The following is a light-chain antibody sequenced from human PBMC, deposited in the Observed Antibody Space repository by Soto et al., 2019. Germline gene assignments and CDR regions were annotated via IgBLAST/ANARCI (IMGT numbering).Light chain of an antibody. CDR2: DAS. V-gene: IGKV3-11*01. Sequence: EIVLTQSPATLSLSPGERATLSCRASQSVSSYLAWPQQKHGQATRLLIYDASNRATGVPARFRSSGSGTDITLTISSIEPEAFAVYYCHQRSNWPFTFGPVTKGDVK. J-gene: IGKJ3*01. CDR1: QSVSSY. CDR3: HQRSNWPFT.